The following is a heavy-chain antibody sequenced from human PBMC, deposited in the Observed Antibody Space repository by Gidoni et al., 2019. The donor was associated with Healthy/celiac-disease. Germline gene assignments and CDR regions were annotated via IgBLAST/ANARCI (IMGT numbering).Heavy chain of an antibody. CDR3: AKDPPSRSWYPYDAFDL. CDR1: GCTCSSKA. D-gene: IGHD6-13*01. V-gene: IGHV3-23*04. Sequence: GLPVDSGGGGVQPGGSLGRVGAGGGCTCSSKAMSWVRQAPGKGVEWVSALSGSSGSTYSADSVEGRFTISRDNSKNTLYLQMNSLRAADTAVYYCAKDPPSRSWYPYDAFDLWGQGTMVTVSS. J-gene: IGHJ3*01. CDR2: LSGSSGST.